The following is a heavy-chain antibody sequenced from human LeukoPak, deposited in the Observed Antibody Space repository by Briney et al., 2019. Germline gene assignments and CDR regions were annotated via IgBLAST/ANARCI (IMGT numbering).Heavy chain of an antibody. Sequence: PSETLSLTCTDSGGSIRSYYWTWIRQPPGKGLEWIGYIYTSGTTNYNPSLKSRVTISVDTSKNQFSLKLSSVTASDTAVYYCARGSYGDVWGKGTTVTVSS. CDR2: IYTSGTT. J-gene: IGHJ6*04. D-gene: IGHD3-16*01. CDR1: GGSIRSYY. CDR3: ARGSYGDV. V-gene: IGHV4-4*09.